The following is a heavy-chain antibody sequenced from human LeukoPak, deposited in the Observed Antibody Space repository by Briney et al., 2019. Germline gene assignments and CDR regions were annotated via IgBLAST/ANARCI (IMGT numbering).Heavy chain of an antibody. J-gene: IGHJ2*01. Sequence: SETLSLTCTVSGGSIGNSFYYWAWIRQPPGKGLEWIGSIYYSGTTYYNPSLKSRVTMFVDTSKNQLSLKLSSVTAADTAAYYCARYYADHDHWYFDLWGRGTLVTVSS. CDR3: ARYYADHDHWYFDL. CDR1: GGSIGNSFYY. CDR2: IYYSGTT. V-gene: IGHV4-39*01. D-gene: IGHD3-3*01.